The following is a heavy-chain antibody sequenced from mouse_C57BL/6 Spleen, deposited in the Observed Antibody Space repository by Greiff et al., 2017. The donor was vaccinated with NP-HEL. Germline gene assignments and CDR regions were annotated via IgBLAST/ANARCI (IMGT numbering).Heavy chain of an antibody. Sequence: QVQLKQSGAELVKPGASVKISCKASGYAFSSYWMNWVKQRPGKGLEWIGQIYPGDGDTNYNGKFKGKATLTADKSSSPAYMQLSRLTSEDSAVYFCARSGAQATFDYWGQGTTLTVSS. D-gene: IGHD3-2*02. CDR3: ARSGAQATFDY. J-gene: IGHJ2*01. V-gene: IGHV1-80*01. CDR1: GYAFSSYW. CDR2: IYPGDGDT.